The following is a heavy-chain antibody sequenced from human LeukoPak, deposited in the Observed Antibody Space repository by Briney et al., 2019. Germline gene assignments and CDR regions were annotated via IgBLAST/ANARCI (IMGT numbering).Heavy chain of an antibody. Sequence: ASVKVSCKASGYTFTSYDINWVRQATGQVLEWMGWMNPNSGNTGYAQKFQGRVTMTRNTSISTAYMELSSLRSEDTAVYYCARVGLPGYCSSTSCHIPYWYFDLWGRGTLVTVSS. CDR2: MNPNSGNT. V-gene: IGHV1-8*01. J-gene: IGHJ2*01. CDR3: ARVGLPGYCSSTSCHIPYWYFDL. D-gene: IGHD2-2*02. CDR1: GYTFTSYD.